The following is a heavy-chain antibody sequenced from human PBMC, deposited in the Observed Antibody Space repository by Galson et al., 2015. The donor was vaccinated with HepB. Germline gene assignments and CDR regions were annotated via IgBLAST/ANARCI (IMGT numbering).Heavy chain of an antibody. J-gene: IGHJ4*02. CDR3: ARDLGDSGSYYQFDY. Sequence: SLRLSCAASGFTFSSYSMNWVRQAPGKGLEWVSSISSSSSYIYYADSVKGRFTISRDNAKNSLYLQMNSLRAEDTAVYYCARDLGDSGSYYQFDYWGQGTLVTVSS. V-gene: IGHV3-21*01. D-gene: IGHD1-26*01. CDR2: ISSSSSYI. CDR1: GFTFSSYS.